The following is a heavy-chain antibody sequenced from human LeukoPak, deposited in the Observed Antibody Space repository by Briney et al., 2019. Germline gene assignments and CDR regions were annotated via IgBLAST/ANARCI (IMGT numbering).Heavy chain of an antibody. J-gene: IGHJ4*02. Sequence: SETLSLTCTVSGGSISSYYWSWIRQPPGKGLEWIGYIYYSGSTNYNPSLKSRVTISVDTSKNQLSLKLSSVTAADTAVYYCARGTDRGRLYDILTGYHFDYWGQGTLVTVSS. CDR1: GGSISSYY. CDR3: ARGTDRGRLYDILTGYHFDY. D-gene: IGHD3-9*01. V-gene: IGHV4-59*01. CDR2: IYYSGST.